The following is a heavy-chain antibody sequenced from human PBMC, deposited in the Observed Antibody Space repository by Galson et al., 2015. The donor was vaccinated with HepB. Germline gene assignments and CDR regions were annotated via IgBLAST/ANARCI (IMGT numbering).Heavy chain of an antibody. V-gene: IGHV1-2*02. J-gene: IGHJ3*02. Sequence: SVKVSCKASGYSFTHYYVHWVRQAPGHGLEWMGWVNPGGGGTDSAHKFQGRVALTADTSITTAYMDLSDMKSDDAAVYFCARSSLSRWNGYDALDIWGQGTLVTVSS. CDR2: VNPGGGGT. D-gene: IGHD1-1*01. CDR1: GYSFTHYY. CDR3: ARSSLSRWNGYDALDI.